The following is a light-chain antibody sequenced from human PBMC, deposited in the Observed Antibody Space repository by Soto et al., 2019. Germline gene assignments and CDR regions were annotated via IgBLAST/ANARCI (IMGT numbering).Light chain of an antibody. CDR3: QRYDSLRT. CDR2: GAS. CDR1: QSVRSNF. J-gene: IGKJ1*01. Sequence: EIVLTQSPGTLSLSPGERATLSSRASQSVRSNFLAGYQQKPGQAPGPLIYGASNRATGIPDRFSGSGSGTDFTLTITRLEAEDFAMYYCQRYDSLRTFGQGTKVEI. V-gene: IGKV3-20*01.